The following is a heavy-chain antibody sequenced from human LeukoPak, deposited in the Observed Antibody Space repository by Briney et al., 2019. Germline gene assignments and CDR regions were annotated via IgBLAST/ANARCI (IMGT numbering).Heavy chain of an antibody. CDR3: AKDFTPVYYYDSSGYMGIFDY. D-gene: IGHD3-22*01. CDR2: ISYDGSNK. Sequence: GGSLRLSCAASGFTFSSYAMHWVRQAPGKGLEWVAVISYDGSNKYYADSVKGRFTISRDNSKNTLYLQMNSLRAEDTAVYYCAKDFTPVYYYDSSGYMGIFDYWGQGTLVTVSS. CDR1: GFTFSSYA. J-gene: IGHJ4*02. V-gene: IGHV3-30*04.